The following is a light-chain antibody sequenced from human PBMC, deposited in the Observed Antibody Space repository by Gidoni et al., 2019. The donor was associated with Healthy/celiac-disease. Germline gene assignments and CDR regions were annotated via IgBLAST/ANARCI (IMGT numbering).Light chain of an antibody. Sequence: QSVLTQLPSASGTPGQRVTIACSGSSSNIGSKTVNWSQQLPGTAPKLLIYSNNQRPSGVPDRFSGSKSGTSASLAISRLQSEDEADYYCAAWDDSLNGRVFGGGTKLTVL. J-gene: IGLJ3*02. CDR1: SSNIGSKT. CDR2: SNN. CDR3: AAWDDSLNGRV. V-gene: IGLV1-44*01.